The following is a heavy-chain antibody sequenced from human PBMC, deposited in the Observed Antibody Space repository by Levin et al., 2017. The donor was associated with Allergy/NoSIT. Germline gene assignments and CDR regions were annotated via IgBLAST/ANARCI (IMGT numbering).Heavy chain of an antibody. CDR2: IYRGGDT. CDR1: GLTVRSSY. D-gene: IGHD3-10*01. CDR3: ARDNHLPYYYASGTNYGADAFDI. J-gene: IGHJ3*02. V-gene: IGHV3-66*02. Sequence: GGSLRLSCAASGLTVRSSYMSWVRQAPGKGLEWVSVIYRGGDTYYADSVKGRFTISRDNSKNTLYLQMNSLRDEDTAVYYCARDNHLPYYYASGTNYGADAFDIWGQGTMVTVSS.